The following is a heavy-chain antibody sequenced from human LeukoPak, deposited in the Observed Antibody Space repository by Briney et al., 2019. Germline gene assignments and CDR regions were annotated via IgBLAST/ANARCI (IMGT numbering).Heavy chain of an antibody. J-gene: IGHJ2*01. CDR3: AKSSDTSGYYSWYFDL. D-gene: IGHD3-22*01. CDR1: GFTFSSYA. CDR2: ISGSGGNT. V-gene: IGHV3-23*01. Sequence: GGSLRLSCAASGFTFSSYAMSWVRQAPGKGLEWVAPISGSGGNTHYADSVKGRFTISRDNSKNTLYLQMNGLRAEDTAVYYCAKSSDTSGYYSWYFDLWGRGTLVTVTS.